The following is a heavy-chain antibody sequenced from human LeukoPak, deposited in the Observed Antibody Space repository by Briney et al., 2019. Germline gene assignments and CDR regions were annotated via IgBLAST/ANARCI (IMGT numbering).Heavy chain of an antibody. CDR1: GGSLSSYY. Sequence: PSETLSLTCTVSGGSLSSYYWSWIRQPPGKGLEWIGYIYYSGSNNYNPSLKSRVTISVDASKNQFSLKLSSVTAADTAVYYCAREGTTYYYGSGDNWFDPWGQGTLVTVSS. D-gene: IGHD3-10*01. V-gene: IGHV4-59*01. CDR3: AREGTTYYYGSGDNWFDP. CDR2: IYYSGSN. J-gene: IGHJ5*02.